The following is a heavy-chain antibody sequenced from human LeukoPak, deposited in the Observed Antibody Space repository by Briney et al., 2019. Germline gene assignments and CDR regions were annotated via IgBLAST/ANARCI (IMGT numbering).Heavy chain of an antibody. V-gene: IGHV3-48*01. J-gene: IGHJ6*02. D-gene: IGHD3-3*01. CDR3: ARVPRVSAIFG. CDR2: ISSSGSPI. Sequence: PGGSLRLSCAASGFTFSSYSMNWVRQAPGKGLEWISYISSSGSPIYYADSVKGRFTIARDNAKNSLFLQMNSLRAEDMAVYYCARVPRVSAIFGWGQGTTVTVSS. CDR1: GFTFSSYS.